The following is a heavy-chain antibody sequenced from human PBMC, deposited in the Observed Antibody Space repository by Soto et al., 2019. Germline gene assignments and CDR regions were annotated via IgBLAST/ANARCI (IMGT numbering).Heavy chain of an antibody. Sequence: SETLSVTCIFPGGSLSIYYWSWMRQPPGKGLDWIGYIYYSGSTNYNPSLKSRVTISVDTSKNQFSLKLSSVTAADTAVYYCARVQGLWFGEFYFDYWGQGTMVTVSS. J-gene: IGHJ4*02. CDR1: GGSLSIYY. V-gene: IGHV4-59*01. CDR3: ARVQGLWFGEFYFDY. D-gene: IGHD3-10*01. CDR2: IYYSGST.